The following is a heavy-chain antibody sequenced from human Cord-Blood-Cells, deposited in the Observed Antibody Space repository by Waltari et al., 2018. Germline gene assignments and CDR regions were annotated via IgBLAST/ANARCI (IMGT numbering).Heavy chain of an antibody. CDR3: ARGYCSSTSCSTTYNWFDP. CDR2: MNPNSGNT. Sequence: ASGYTFTSYDINWVRQATGQGLEWMGWMNPNSGNTGYAQKFQGRVTMTRNTPISTAYMELSSLRSEDTAVYYCARGYCSSTSCSTTYNWFDPWGQGTLVTVSS. D-gene: IGHD2-2*01. V-gene: IGHV1-8*01. J-gene: IGHJ5*02. CDR1: GYTFTSYD.